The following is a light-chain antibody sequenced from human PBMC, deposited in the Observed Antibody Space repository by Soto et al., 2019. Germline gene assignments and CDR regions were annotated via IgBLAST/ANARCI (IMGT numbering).Light chain of an antibody. CDR3: SSYTSTNTVV. V-gene: IGLV2-14*03. CDR2: DVT. J-gene: IGLJ2*01. CDR1: SSDIGGYNF. Sequence: QSALTQPASVSGSPGQSITISCTGTSSDIGGYNFVSWYQQHPGKAPKLMFYDVTNRPSGVSNRFSGSKSGNTASLTISGLPAEDEGVYYCSSYTSTNTVVFGGGTKLTVL.